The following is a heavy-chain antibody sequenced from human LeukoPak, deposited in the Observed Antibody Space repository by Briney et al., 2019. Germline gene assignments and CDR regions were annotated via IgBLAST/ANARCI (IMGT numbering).Heavy chain of an antibody. J-gene: IGHJ6*03. CDR1: GFTFSGYS. CDR2: ISSSSGTI. V-gene: IGHV3-48*04. D-gene: IGHD3-3*01. CDR3: ARGQGDFWSGSYYYYYMDV. Sequence: GGSLRLSCEASGFTFSGYSMNWVRQAPGKGLEWVSYISSSSGTIYNADSVTGRFTISRDNTKNSLYLQMNSLRAEDTALDYCARGQGDFWSGSYYYYYMDVWGKGTTVTVSS.